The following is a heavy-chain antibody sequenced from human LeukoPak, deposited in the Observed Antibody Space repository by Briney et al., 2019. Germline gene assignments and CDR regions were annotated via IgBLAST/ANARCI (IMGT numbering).Heavy chain of an antibody. Sequence: GASVKVSCKTSGYTFTGYYLHWVRQAPGQGLEWVGWINPNSGGTNYAQKFQGRVTMTRDTSTSTAYMELSSLRSDDTAVYYCASGPRTNYGSLGDYYFDYWGQGTLVTVSS. CDR2: INPNSGGT. D-gene: IGHD3-10*01. J-gene: IGHJ4*02. CDR1: GYTFTGYY. CDR3: ASGPRTNYGSLGDYYFDY. V-gene: IGHV1-2*02.